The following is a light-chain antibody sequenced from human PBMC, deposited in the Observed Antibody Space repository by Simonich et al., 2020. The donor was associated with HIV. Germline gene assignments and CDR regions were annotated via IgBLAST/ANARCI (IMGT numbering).Light chain of an antibody. V-gene: IGLV3-25*03. CDR2: KDN. CDR1: ALPKQY. J-gene: IGLJ3*02. CDR3: QSTDSSGTLWV. Sequence: SSELTPPPSVSVSPGQTASITCSGDALPKQYAYWYQLQPGQAPVLAISKDNERPAGIPERFSGSTSGTIVTLTITRVQADDEADYYCQSTDSSGTLWVFGGGTKLTVL.